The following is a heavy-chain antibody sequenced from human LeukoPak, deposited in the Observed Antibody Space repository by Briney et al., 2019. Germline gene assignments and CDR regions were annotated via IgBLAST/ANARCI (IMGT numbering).Heavy chain of an antibody. CDR2: IIPIFGTA. CDR1: GGTFSSYA. D-gene: IGHD6-19*01. V-gene: IGHV1-69*05. Sequence: SVKVSCKASGGTFSSYAISWVRQAPGQGLEWMGRIIPIFGTANYAQKFQGRVTITTDESTSTAYMELSSLRSEDTALYYCAKDMAADVAVAGIPDYWGQGTLVTVSS. J-gene: IGHJ4*02. CDR3: AKDMAADVAVAGIPDY.